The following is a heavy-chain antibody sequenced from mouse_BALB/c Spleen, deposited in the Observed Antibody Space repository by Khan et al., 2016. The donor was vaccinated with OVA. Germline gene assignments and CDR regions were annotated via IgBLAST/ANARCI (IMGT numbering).Heavy chain of an antibody. Sequence: QVQLQQSGAELVRPGTSVKMSCKAAGYTFTQYWIGWVKQRPGHGLEWIGDIYPGSGNTHSSEKFAGKDTLTADTSSSTAYMQLSSLTSEDSAIVYRAQPYSAGSSHDTMDAWGQGTSGNVSS. V-gene: IGHV1-63*02. CDR3: AQPYSAGSSHDTMDA. CDR2: IYPGSGNT. CDR1: GYTFTQYW. J-gene: IGHJ4*01. D-gene: IGHD1-1*01.